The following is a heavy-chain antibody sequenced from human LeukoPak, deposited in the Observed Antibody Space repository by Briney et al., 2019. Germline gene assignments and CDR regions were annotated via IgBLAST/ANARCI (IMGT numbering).Heavy chain of an antibody. D-gene: IGHD2-8*01. Sequence: PGGSLRLSCAASGFMFSSYGMSWVRQAPGKGLEWVSTIIGGSAYYADSVKGRFTISRDNSKNTLYLQMNSLRAEGTAVYYCANTQNGYWGQGTLVTVSS. V-gene: IGHV3-23*01. J-gene: IGHJ4*02. CDR3: ANTQNGY. CDR2: IIGGSA. CDR1: GFMFSSYG.